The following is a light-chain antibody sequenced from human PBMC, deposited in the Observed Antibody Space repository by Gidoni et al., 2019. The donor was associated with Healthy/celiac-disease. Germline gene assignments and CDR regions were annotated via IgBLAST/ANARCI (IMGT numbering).Light chain of an antibody. J-gene: IGLJ3*02. CDR3: SSYTSSSTRV. Sequence: QSALTQPASGPGDPGQAIPISCTGTSRDVGGYTYVSWYQQHPGKAPNLMIYDVSNRPSGVSNRFSGSKSGNTASLTISGLQAEDEADYYCSSYTSSSTRVFGGGTTLTVL. CDR1: SRDVGGYTY. V-gene: IGLV2-14*03. CDR2: DVS.